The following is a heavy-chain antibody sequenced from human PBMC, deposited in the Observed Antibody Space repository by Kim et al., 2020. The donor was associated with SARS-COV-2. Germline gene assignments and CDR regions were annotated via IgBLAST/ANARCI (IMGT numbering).Heavy chain of an antibody. CDR3: ARCRYSYGPNWFDP. CDR1: GYTFTSNA. D-gene: IGHD5-18*01. CDR2: INTNTGNP. J-gene: IGHJ5*02. V-gene: IGHV7-4-1*02. Sequence: ASVKVSCKASGYTFTSNAMNWVRQAPGQGLEWMGWINTNTGNPTYAQGFTGRFVFSLDTSVSTAYLQISSLKAEDTAVYYCARCRYSYGPNWFDPWGQGTLVTVSS.